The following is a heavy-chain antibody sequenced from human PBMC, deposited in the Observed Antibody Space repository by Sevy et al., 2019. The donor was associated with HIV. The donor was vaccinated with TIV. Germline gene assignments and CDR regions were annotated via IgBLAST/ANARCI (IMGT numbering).Heavy chain of an antibody. Sequence: GGSLRLSCAASEFTFSVYYMTWIRQAPGKGLELVSYINSWGTTIYYADSVEGRFTISRDNANNSLYLQMNSLRAEDTAVYYCARTVLGPYFDHWGQGTLVTVSS. D-gene: IGHD2-8*02. J-gene: IGHJ4*02. CDR1: EFTFSVYY. V-gene: IGHV3-11*01. CDR3: ARTVLGPYFDH. CDR2: INSWGTTI.